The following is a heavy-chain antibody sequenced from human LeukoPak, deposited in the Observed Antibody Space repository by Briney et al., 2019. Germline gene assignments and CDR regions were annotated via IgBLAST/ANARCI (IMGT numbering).Heavy chain of an antibody. J-gene: IGHJ6*02. D-gene: IGHD2-2*01. CDR2: ISAYNGNT. CDR3: ARRDCSSSSCHYYYYYMDV. CDR1: GYTFTSFG. V-gene: IGHV1-18*01. Sequence: ASVKVSCKASGYTFTSFGISRVRQAPGQGLEWMGWISAYNGNTNSAQKVQGRVTMTTDTSTSTAYMELRSLSSDDTAVYYCARRDCSSSSCHYYYYYMDVWGQGTTVTVSS.